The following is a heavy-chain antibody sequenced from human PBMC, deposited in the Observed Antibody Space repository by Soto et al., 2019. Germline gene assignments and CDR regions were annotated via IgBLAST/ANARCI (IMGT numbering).Heavy chain of an antibody. CDR1: GGSINSGTYY. CDR2: IYHSGLS. CDR3: VSGFPWVGFDF. V-gene: IGHV4-39*01. D-gene: IGHD1-26*01. Sequence: SETLSLTCSVAGGSINSGTYYWSWIRQHPGKGLEWIGCIYHSGLSHYSPSLKSRVTISVDTSKNLVSLKLTSVTAADTAVYYCVSGFPWVGFDFWGQGTPVTVSS. J-gene: IGHJ4*02.